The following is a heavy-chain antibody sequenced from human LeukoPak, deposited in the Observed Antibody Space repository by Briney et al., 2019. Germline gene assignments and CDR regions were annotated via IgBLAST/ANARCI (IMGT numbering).Heavy chain of an antibody. J-gene: IGHJ4*02. CDR3: ARHLSYYDILTGYYNPAFFDY. CDR2: INHSGST. Sequence: SETLSLTCTFSGGSITSYYWSWIRQPPGKGLEWIGEINHSGSTNYNPSLKSRVTISVDTSKNQFSLKLSSVTAADTAVYYCARHLSYYDILTGYYNPAFFDYWGQGTLVTVSS. CDR1: GGSITSYY. D-gene: IGHD3-9*01. V-gene: IGHV4-34*01.